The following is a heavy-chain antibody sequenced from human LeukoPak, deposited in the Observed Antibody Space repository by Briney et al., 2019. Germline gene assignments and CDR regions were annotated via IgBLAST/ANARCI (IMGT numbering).Heavy chain of an antibody. V-gene: IGHV3-7*05. CDR3: GRGFAWLDN. D-gene: IGHD3-16*01. CDR1: GFTFSTYW. J-gene: IGHJ5*02. Sequence: GGSLRLSCAVSGFTFSTYWMTWVRQAPGKGLKWVASVNEDGSEKYLVDSVKGRFTISRDNAKNSLFLQLHSLSAEDTAVYYCGRGFAWLDNWGQGTQVTVSS. CDR2: VNEDGSEK.